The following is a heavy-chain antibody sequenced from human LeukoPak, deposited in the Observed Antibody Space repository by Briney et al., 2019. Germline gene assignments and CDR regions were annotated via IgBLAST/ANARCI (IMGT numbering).Heavy chain of an antibody. Sequence: GGSLRLSCAVSGFTFSRYWMHWVRQAPGKGLVWVARINSDETSTNYAASVKGPFTISRDNPKNTLYLQMNSLRAEDTAVYYCATEANTAMTTWGQGTLVTVSS. CDR3: ATEANTAMTT. CDR2: INSDETST. V-gene: IGHV3-74*01. D-gene: IGHD5-18*01. CDR1: GFTFSRYW. J-gene: IGHJ5*02.